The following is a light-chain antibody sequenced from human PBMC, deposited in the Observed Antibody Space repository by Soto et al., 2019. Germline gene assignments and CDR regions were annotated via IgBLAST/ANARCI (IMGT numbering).Light chain of an antibody. CDR3: QQRSNWPRVT. CDR1: QSVSSSY. V-gene: IGKV3D-20*02. CDR2: GAS. Sequence: IVLTQSPCTLSLSPGERATLSCRASQSVSSSYLGWYQQKPGQAPRLLIYGASSRATGIPGRSSGSGSGTDFTLTISRLEPEDFAVYYCQQRSNWPRVTFGQGTRLET. J-gene: IGKJ5*01.